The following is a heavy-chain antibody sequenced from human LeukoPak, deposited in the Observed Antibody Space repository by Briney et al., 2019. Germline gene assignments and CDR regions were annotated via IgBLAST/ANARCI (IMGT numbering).Heavy chain of an antibody. Sequence: SVNVSCRASGRTFSSYAISWVRQAPGQGLEWMGGIIPIFGTANYAQKFQGRVTITADESTSTAYMELSSLRSEDTAVYYCARDHARGYYDILTGYLRRFGMDVWGQGTTVTVSS. V-gene: IGHV1-69*13. D-gene: IGHD3-9*01. CDR2: IIPIFGTA. CDR1: GRTFSSYA. CDR3: ARDHARGYYDILTGYLRRFGMDV. J-gene: IGHJ6*02.